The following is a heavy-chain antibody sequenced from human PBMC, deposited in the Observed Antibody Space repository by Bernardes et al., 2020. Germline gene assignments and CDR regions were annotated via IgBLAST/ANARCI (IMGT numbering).Heavy chain of an antibody. CDR3: ARATPYDYRSLDY. D-gene: IGHD4-4*01. J-gene: IGHJ4*02. Sequence: GSLRLSCAVSGFTSSDHYMDWVRQAPGEGLEWVGRIRNKANSYTTEYAASVKGRFTISRDDSKNSLYLQMNSLTTEDTAVYYCARATPYDYRSLDYWGQGTLVTVSS. V-gene: IGHV3-72*01. CDR2: IRNKANSYTT. CDR1: GFTSSDHY.